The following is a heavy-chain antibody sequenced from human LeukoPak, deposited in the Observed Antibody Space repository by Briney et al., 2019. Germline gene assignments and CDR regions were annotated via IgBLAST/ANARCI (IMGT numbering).Heavy chain of an antibody. CDR1: GFTFSSYG. V-gene: IGHV3-23*01. D-gene: IGHD3-10*01. CDR2: ISGSGGST. Sequence: AGGSLRLSCAASGFTFSSYGMSWVRQAPGKGLEWVSAISGSGGSTYYADSVKGRFTISRDNSKNTLYLQMNSLRAEDTAVYYCAKWISANYYGSGSYDGYWGQGTLVTVSS. CDR3: AKWISANYYGSGSYDGY. J-gene: IGHJ4*02.